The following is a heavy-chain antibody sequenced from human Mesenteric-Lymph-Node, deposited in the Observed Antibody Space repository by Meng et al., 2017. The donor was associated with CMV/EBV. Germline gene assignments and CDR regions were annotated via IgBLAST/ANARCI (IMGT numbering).Heavy chain of an antibody. Sequence: GGSLRLSCAASGFTFISYGMSWVRQAPGKGLEWVSVISGSGGSTYYADSVKGRFTIPRDNSKNTLYLQMNSLRAEDTAVYYCAKDLVVVNPRPPLYGMDVWGQGTTVTVSS. CDR3: AKDLVVVNPRPPLYGMDV. V-gene: IGHV3-23*01. D-gene: IGHD3-22*01. J-gene: IGHJ6*02. CDR1: GFTFISYG. CDR2: ISGSGGST.